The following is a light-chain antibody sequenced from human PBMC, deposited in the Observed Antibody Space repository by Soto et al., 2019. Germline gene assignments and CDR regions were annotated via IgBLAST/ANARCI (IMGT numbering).Light chain of an antibody. J-gene: IGKJ2*01. V-gene: IGKV3-20*01. Sequence: EIVLTQSPGILSLSPGERATLSCRATQSVTNSYFAWYQQSSGQAPRLLIYGISSRATDIPDRFSGSGSGTDFTLTISRLEPEDFVVYYCQQYSSLPHTFGQGTKLEVK. CDR2: GIS. CDR1: QSVTNSY. CDR3: QQYSSLPHT.